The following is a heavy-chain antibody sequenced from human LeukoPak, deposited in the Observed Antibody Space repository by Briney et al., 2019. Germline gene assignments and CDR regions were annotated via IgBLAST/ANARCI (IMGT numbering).Heavy chain of an antibody. Sequence: PSETLSLTCAVYGGSFSGYYWSWIRQPPGKGLEWIGEINHSGSTNYNPSLKSRVTISVDTSKNQFSLKLSSVTAADTAVYYRARGVLYSSSWYQRGFDPWGQGTLVTVSS. J-gene: IGHJ5*02. CDR2: INHSGST. CDR3: ARGVLYSSSWYQRGFDP. CDR1: GGSFSGYY. V-gene: IGHV4-34*01. D-gene: IGHD6-13*01.